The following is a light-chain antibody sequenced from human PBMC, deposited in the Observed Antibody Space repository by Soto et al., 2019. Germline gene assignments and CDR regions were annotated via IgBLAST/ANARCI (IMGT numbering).Light chain of an antibody. CDR3: QQYDTYHT. CDR1: QSISNW. Sequence: DIQMTQSPSSLSASVGDRVTITCRASQSISNWLAWYQQKPGKAPKLLIYKASSLESGVPSSFSGSGSGTEFTLSISSLQPDDFATYCCQQYDTYHTFGQGTRL. V-gene: IGKV1-5*03. J-gene: IGKJ2*01. CDR2: KAS.